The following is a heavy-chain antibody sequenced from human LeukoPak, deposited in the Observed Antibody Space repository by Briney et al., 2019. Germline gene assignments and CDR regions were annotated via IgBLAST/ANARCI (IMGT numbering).Heavy chain of an antibody. J-gene: IGHJ4*02. CDR2: FDPEDGET. V-gene: IGHV1-24*01. D-gene: IGHD3-22*01. Sequence: ASVKVSCKVSGYTLTELSMHWVRQAPGKGLEWMGGFDPEDGETIYAQKSQGRVTMTEDTSTDTAYMELSSLRSEDTAVYYCATGHYYDSSGYSRDYWGQGTLVTVSS. CDR1: GYTLTELS. CDR3: ATGHYYDSSGYSRDY.